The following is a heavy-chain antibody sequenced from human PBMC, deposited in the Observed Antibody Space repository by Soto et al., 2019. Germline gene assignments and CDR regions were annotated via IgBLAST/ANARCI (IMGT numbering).Heavy chain of an antibody. J-gene: IGHJ4*02. Sequence: GASVKVSCKASGGTFSSYAISWVRQAPGQGLEWMGGIIPIFGTANYAQKFQGRVTITADESTSTAYMELSSLRSEDTAVYYCARGGDGYLPFDYWGQGTLVTVSS. CDR1: GGTFSSYA. V-gene: IGHV1-69*13. CDR2: IIPIFGTA. D-gene: IGHD5-12*01. CDR3: ARGGDGYLPFDY.